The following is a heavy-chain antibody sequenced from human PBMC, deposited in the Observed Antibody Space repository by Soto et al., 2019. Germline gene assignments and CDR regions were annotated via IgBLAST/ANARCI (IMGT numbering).Heavy chain of an antibody. Sequence: EVQLLDSGGGLVQPGGSLRLSCAASGFTFSTYAMSWVRQAPGKGREWVSTISGSGDSTYYANSVKGRFTISRDNSRNTLDLQMNSLRVEDTAVYYCAKGGEGSCSKTSCLYFSDYWGQGTLVTVSS. CDR1: GFTFSTYA. J-gene: IGHJ4*02. CDR2: ISGSGDST. CDR3: AKGGEGSCSKTSCLYFSDY. V-gene: IGHV3-23*01. D-gene: IGHD2-2*01.